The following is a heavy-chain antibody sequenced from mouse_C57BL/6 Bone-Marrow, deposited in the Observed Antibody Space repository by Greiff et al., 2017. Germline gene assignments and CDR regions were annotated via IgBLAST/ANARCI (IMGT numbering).Heavy chain of an antibody. Sequence: QVQLQQSGAELARPGASVKLSCKASGYTFTSYGISWVKQRTGQGLEWIGEIYPRSGNTYYNEKFKGKATLTADKSSSTAYMVLRSLTAEYSAVYFCVRAGTTVVATDWYFDVWGTGTTVTVSS. J-gene: IGHJ1*03. D-gene: IGHD1-1*01. V-gene: IGHV1-81*01. CDR1: GYTFTSYG. CDR2: IYPRSGNT. CDR3: VRAGTTVVATDWYFDV.